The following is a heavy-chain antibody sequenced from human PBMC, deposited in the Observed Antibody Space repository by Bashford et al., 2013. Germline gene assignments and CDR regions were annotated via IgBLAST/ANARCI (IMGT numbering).Heavy chain of an antibody. J-gene: IGHJ3*01. Sequence: WVRQAPGQGLEWMGWISTYNGNTNYAQHFQGRVTMTTDTSTSTAYMELSSLKSEDTAVYYCARPYSNNLSGAFDFWGQGTKVTVSS. V-gene: IGHV1-18*01. CDR2: ISTYNGNT. CDR3: ARPYSNNLSGAFDF. D-gene: IGHD6-13*01.